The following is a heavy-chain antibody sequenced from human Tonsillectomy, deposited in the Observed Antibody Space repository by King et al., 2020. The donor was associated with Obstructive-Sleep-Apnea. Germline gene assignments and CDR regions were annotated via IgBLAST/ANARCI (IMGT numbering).Heavy chain of an antibody. J-gene: IGHJ3*01. CDR3: ARSPYYDILTGYYNRVFDV. CDR1: GGSISSYY. V-gene: IGHV4-59*08. Sequence: QLQESGPGLVKPSETLSLTCSVSGGSISSYYWSWIRQPPERGLEWIGYIHYSGSTNYNPSLKSRVTMSVDTSKNQFSLKLSSVTAADTAVYYCARSPYYDILTGYYNRVFDVWGQGTMVTVSS. D-gene: IGHD3-9*01. CDR2: IHYSGST.